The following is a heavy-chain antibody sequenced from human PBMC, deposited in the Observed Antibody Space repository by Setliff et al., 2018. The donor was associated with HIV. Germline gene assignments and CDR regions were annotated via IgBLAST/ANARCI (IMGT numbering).Heavy chain of an antibody. CDR3: ARHAALIKRYYYYYLDV. CDR2: TANT. V-gene: IGHV4-39*01. CDR1: GDSISTDNYH. J-gene: IGHJ6*03. Sequence: PSETLSLTCTVSGDSISTDNYHWGWIRQPPGKGLEWIGHTANTDYNPSLRSRVTVSVDTSKNQLSLRLSSVTAADTAVYYCARHAALIKRYYYYYLDVWGKGTTVTVSS. D-gene: IGHD5-18*01.